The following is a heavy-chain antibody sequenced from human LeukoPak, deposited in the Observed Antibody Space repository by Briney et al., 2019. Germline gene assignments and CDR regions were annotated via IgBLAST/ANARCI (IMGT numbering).Heavy chain of an antibody. D-gene: IGHD3-10*01. CDR2: IYYSGST. J-gene: IGHJ4*02. CDR1: GGSISSYY. CDR3: ARQGSYYYGSGTYYNGHFDY. V-gene: IGHV4-59*08. Sequence: SETLSLTCTVSGGSISSYYWSWIRQPPGKGLEWIGYIYYSGSTNYNPSLKGRVTISVDTAKNQFSLKLTSVTAADTAVYYCARQGSYYYGSGTYYNGHFDYWAQGTLVTVSS.